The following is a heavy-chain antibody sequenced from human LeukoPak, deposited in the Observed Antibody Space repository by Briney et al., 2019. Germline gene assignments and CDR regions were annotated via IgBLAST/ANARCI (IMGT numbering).Heavy chain of an antibody. J-gene: IGHJ4*02. D-gene: IGHD5-24*01. Sequence: PGGSLRLSCAASGFTFNTYSMNWVRQAPGRGLEWVSSISGSSSYIYYADSVKGRFTISRDNAKNSLYLQMNSLRAEDTALYYCAKDGDGTFDYWGQGTLVTVSS. CDR2: ISGSSSYI. CDR1: GFTFNTYS. CDR3: AKDGDGTFDY. V-gene: IGHV3-21*04.